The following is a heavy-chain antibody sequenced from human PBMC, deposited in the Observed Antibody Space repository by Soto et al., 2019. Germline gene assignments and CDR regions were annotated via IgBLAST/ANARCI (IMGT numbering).Heavy chain of an antibody. D-gene: IGHD2-8*01. CDR1: GYSFTDYH. Sequence: ASVKVSCKASGYSFTDYHIHWVRQAPGQGLEWLGRINPKSGGTSTAQKFQGWVTMTTDTSISTASMELTRLTSDDTAIYYCARGDSTDCSNGVCSFFYNHDMDVWGPG. J-gene: IGHJ6*02. CDR2: INPKSGGT. CDR3: ARGDSTDCSNGVCSFFYNHDMDV. V-gene: IGHV1-2*04.